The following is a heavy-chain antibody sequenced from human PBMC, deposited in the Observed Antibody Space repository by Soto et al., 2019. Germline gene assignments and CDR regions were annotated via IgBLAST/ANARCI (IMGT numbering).Heavy chain of an antibody. J-gene: IGHJ4*02. CDR2: IYHSGTT. CDR3: ARLEGLATISYYFDF. D-gene: IGHD3-9*01. CDR1: GVSVTSGGNS. V-gene: IGHV4-30-2*01. Sequence: PSETLSLTCTVSGVSVTSGGNSWTWIRRPPGKGLEWIGYIYHSGTTYYNPSLKSRVTISIDRSKNQFSLNLNSVTAAYSAVYFCARLEGLATISYYFDFWGPGALVTVSS.